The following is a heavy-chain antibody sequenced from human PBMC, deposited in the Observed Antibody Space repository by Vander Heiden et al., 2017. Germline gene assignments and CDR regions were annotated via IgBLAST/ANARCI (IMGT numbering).Heavy chain of an antibody. CDR2: IYYSGST. D-gene: IGHD5-12*01. J-gene: IGHJ4*02. Sequence: QLQLQESGPGLVKPSETLSLTCTVSGGSLSSSSYYWGWIRQPPGKGVEWIGSIYYSGSTYYNPSLKSRVTISVDTSKNQFSLKLSSVTAADTAVYYCARLRTVRYSGYSGYDYGRSFDYWGQGTLVTVSS. CDR3: ARLRTVRYSGYSGYDYGRSFDY. V-gene: IGHV4-39*01. CDR1: GGSLSSSSYY.